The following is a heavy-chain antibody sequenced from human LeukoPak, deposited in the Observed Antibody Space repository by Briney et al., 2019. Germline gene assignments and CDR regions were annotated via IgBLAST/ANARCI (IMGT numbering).Heavy chain of an antibody. Sequence: GGSLRLSCAASGFTFTNYAMSWVRQAPGKGLEWGSGMSGRGVSTYYADSVKGRFTISSDNSKNTLYLQMNSLRAEDTAIYYCAKDCNGRNCYIDYWGQGTLVTVAS. CDR2: MSGRGVST. CDR3: AKDCNGRNCYIDY. D-gene: IGHD2-15*01. CDR1: GFTFTNYA. J-gene: IGHJ4*02. V-gene: IGHV3-23*01.